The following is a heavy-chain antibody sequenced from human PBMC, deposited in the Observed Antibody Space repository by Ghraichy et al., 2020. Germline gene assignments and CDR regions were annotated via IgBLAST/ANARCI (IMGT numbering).Heavy chain of an antibody. Sequence: SETLSLTCTVSGGSISTYYWSWIRQPPGKGLEWIGYIYYSGSTNYNPSLKSRVTISVDTSKNQFSLKLSSVTAADTAVYYWARGYYYDFDYWGQGTLVTVSS. V-gene: IGHV4-59*01. D-gene: IGHD3-10*01. CDR3: ARGYYYDFDY. J-gene: IGHJ4*02. CDR1: GGSISTYY. CDR2: IYYSGST.